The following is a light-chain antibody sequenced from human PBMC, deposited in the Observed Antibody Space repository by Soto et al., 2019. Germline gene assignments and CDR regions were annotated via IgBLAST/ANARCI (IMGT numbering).Light chain of an antibody. CDR1: QSIRHY. J-gene: IGKJ1*01. CDR2: GAS. CDR3: QHHNSYSQT. V-gene: IGKV1-5*01. Sequence: DIQMTQSPPTLSASVGDRVTITCRASQSIRHYLAWYQQMPGKAPKLLIYGASTLQSGVPSRFSGSGSGTEFTLTIRSLQPDGFGTYFCQHHNSYSQTFGQGT.